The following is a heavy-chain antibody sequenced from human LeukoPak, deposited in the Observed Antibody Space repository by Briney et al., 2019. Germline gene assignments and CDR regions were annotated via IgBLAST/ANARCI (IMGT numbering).Heavy chain of an antibody. CDR3: AAEFSSSWYRYAPFDY. CDR1: GFTFSSYA. V-gene: IGHV3-21*01. Sequence: GGSLRLSGAASGFTFSSYAMSWVRHAPGRGLEWVLSISSSSSGIYYADSVKGRFTISRDNAKNSLYLQMNSLRAEDTAVYYCAAEFSSSWYRYAPFDYWGQGTLVTVSS. J-gene: IGHJ4*02. D-gene: IGHD6-13*01. CDR2: ISSSSSGI.